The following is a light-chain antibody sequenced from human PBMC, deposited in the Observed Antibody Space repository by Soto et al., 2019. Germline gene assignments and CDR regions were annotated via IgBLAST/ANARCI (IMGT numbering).Light chain of an antibody. CDR1: SSNIGSNT. V-gene: IGLV1-44*01. CDR3: AAWDDSLNGRV. CDR2: SDS. J-gene: IGLJ3*02. Sequence: QSVLTQPPSTSGTPGQRVTNSCSGSSSNIGSNTVNWYQQLPGTAPKLLIYSDSQRPSGVPDRFSGSRSGTSASLAISGLQSEDEADYYCAAWDDSLNGRVFGGGTKLTVL.